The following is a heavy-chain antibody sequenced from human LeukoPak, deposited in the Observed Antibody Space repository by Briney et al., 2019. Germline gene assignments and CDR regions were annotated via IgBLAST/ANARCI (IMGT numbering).Heavy chain of an antibody. Sequence: PGGSLRLSCAASGFSFSSYGMHWVPQAPGKGLEWMAVIWSDGSNKYYADSVKGRFTISRDNSNNTLYLQMNSLRAEDTAVYYCARSVLEWYYFDSWGQGALVTVSS. J-gene: IGHJ4*02. CDR1: GFSFSSYG. CDR3: ARSVLEWYYFDS. CDR2: IWSDGSNK. V-gene: IGHV3-33*01. D-gene: IGHD3-3*01.